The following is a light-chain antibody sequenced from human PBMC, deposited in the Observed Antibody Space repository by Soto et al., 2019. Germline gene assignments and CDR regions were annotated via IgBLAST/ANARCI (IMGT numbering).Light chain of an antibody. V-gene: IGKV2-28*01. Sequence: DIVMTQSPLSLPVTPGEPASISCRSSQSLLHSNGYNCLDWYLQKPGQSPQLLIYLGSNRASGVPDRFSGSGSGTDFTLKISRVEAEDVGVYYCMQGLQTPWSFGQGTKVEIK. CDR2: LGS. CDR1: QSLLHSNGYNC. CDR3: MQGLQTPWS. J-gene: IGKJ1*01.